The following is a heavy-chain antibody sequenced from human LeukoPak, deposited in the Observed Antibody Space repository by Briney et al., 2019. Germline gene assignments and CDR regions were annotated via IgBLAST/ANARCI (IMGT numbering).Heavy chain of an antibody. Sequence: SETLSLTCTVSGGSISSGGYYWSWIRQHPGKGLEWIGYIYYSGSTYYNLSLKSRVTISVDTSKNQFSLKLSSVTAADTAVYYCARDEIGQWLVQGWFDPWGQGTLVTVSS. J-gene: IGHJ5*02. CDR3: ARDEIGQWLVQGWFDP. CDR2: IYYSGST. D-gene: IGHD6-19*01. CDR1: GGSISSGGYY. V-gene: IGHV4-31*03.